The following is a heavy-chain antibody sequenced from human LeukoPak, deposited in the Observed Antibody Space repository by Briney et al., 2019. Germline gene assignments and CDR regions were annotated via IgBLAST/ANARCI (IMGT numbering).Heavy chain of an antibody. J-gene: IGHJ4*02. CDR1: GFTFSSYA. V-gene: IGHV3-23*01. CDR2: ISGSGGST. D-gene: IGHD4-17*01. Sequence: GGSLRLSCAASGFTFSSYAMSWVRQAPGKGLEWVSAISGSGGSTYYADSVKGRFTISRDNSKNTLYLQINSLRAEDTAVYYCAKDSPRGFYGGRDFDYWGQGTLVTVSS. CDR3: AKDSPRGFYGGRDFDY.